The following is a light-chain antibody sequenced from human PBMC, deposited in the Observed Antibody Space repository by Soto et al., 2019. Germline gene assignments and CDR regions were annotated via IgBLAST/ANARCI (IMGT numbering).Light chain of an antibody. V-gene: IGKV2-28*01. CDR1: QSLLHSNGYNY. CDR2: LDS. CDR3: MQALQTPYT. J-gene: IGKJ2*01. Sequence: DIVMTQSPLSLPVTPGEPASISCRSNQSLLHSNGYNYLDWYLQKPGQSPQVLMYLDSNRASGGHDRFSGTVSGTDFTLQIRRVEAEDVGIYYCMQALQTPYTFGQGTKLEIK.